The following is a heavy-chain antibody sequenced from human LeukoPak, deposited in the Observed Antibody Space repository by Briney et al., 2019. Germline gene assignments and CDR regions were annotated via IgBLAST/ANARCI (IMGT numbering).Heavy chain of an antibody. J-gene: IGHJ4*02. CDR2: INHSGST. V-gene: IGHV4-34*01. D-gene: IGHD3-10*02. Sequence: PSETLSLTCAVYGGSFSGYYWSWIRQPPGKGLEWIGEINHSGSTNYNPSLKSRVTISVDTSKNQFSLKLSSVTAADTAVYYCARGHLFGRLFDYWGQGTLVTVPS. CDR1: GGSFSGYY. CDR3: ARGHLFGRLFDY.